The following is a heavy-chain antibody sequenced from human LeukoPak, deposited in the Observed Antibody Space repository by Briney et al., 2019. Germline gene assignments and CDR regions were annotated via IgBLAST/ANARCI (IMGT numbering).Heavy chain of an antibody. CDR2: IDHSGSP. J-gene: IGHJ6*03. CDR3: AKVRRVQYYFHFMDV. Sequence: KASETLSLTCGVSGGSLTSYYWSWIRQPPGKGLEWIGEIDHSGSPNYNPSLKSRVTISADTSKSHFSLRLTSVTAADTAVYYCAKVRRVQYYFHFMDVWDNGTTVIVSS. V-gene: IGHV4-34*01. CDR1: GGSLTSYY.